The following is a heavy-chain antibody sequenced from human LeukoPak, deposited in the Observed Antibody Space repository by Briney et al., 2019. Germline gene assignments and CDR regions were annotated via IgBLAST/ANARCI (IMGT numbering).Heavy chain of an antibody. J-gene: IGHJ3*02. Sequence: ASVKVSCKASGGTFSSYAISWVRQAPGQGLEWMGRIIPILGIANYAQKFQGRVTITADKSTSTAYMELSSLRSEDTAVYYCARGYYVLNAFDIWGQGTMVTVSS. V-gene: IGHV1-69*04. CDR2: IIPILGIA. CDR3: ARGYYVLNAFDI. D-gene: IGHD3-10*02. CDR1: GGTFSSYA.